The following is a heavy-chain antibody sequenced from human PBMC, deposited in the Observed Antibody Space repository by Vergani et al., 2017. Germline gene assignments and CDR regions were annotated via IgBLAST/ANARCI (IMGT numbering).Heavy chain of an antibody. J-gene: IGHJ6*03. Sequence: QVQLVESGGGVVQPVRSLRLSCAASGFTFSSYGMHWVRQAPGKGLEWVAVISYDGSNKYYADSVKGRFTISRDNSKNTLYLQMNSLRAEDTAVYYCAKDAGPHYYYYMDVWGKGTTVTVSS. CDR3: AKDAGPHYYYYMDV. CDR1: GFTFSSYG. CDR2: ISYDGSNK. V-gene: IGHV3-30*18.